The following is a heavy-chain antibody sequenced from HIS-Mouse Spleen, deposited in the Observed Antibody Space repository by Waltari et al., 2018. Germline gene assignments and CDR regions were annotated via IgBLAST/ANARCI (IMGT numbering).Heavy chain of an antibody. J-gene: IGHJ2*01. CDR3: AREIPYSSSWYDWYFDL. V-gene: IGHV4-39*07. D-gene: IGHD6-13*01. CDR2: IDYSGST. Sequence: QLQLQESGPGLVKPSETLSLTCTVSGGSISSSSYYWGWIRQPPGKGLEWIGSIDYSGSTSANPSLKSRGTISVETSKNQFSLKLSSVTAADTAVYYCAREIPYSSSWYDWYFDLWGRGTLVTVSS. CDR1: GGSISSSSYY.